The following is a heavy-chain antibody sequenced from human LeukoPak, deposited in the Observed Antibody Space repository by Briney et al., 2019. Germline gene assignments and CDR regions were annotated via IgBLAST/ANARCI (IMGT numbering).Heavy chain of an antibody. D-gene: IGHD3-3*01. CDR3: ARPYDLGAFDI. V-gene: IGHV3-11*06. CDR2: ISSSSSYT. J-gene: IGHJ3*02. Sequence: GGSLRLSCAASGFTFSDYYMSWIRQAPGKGLEWVSYISSSSSYTNYADSVKGRFTISRDNAKNSLYLQMNSLRAEDTAVYYCARPYDLGAFDIWGQGTMATVSS. CDR1: GFTFSDYY.